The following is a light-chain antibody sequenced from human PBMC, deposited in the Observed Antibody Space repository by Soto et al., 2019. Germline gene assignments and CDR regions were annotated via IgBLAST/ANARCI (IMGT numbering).Light chain of an antibody. CDR1: SSDVGSYNL. J-gene: IGLJ3*02. V-gene: IGLV2-23*01. CDR3: CSYAGSSTPNWV. CDR2: EGS. Sequence: SALTQPASVSGSPGQSITISCTGTSSDVGSYNLVSWYQQHPGKAPKLMIYEGSKRPSGVSNRFSGSKSGNTASLTISGLQAEDEADYYCCSYAGSSTPNWVFGGGTQLTVL.